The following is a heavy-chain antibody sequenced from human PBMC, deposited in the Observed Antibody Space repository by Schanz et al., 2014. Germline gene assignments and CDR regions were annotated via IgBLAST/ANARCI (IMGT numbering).Heavy chain of an antibody. CDR3: ASSRSSSGNYDY. J-gene: IGHJ4*02. CDR2: ISSSGSST. V-gene: IGHV3-23*04. CDR1: GFTFSSCA. D-gene: IGHD6-19*01. Sequence: EVLLVDSGGGLVQPGGSLRLSCAASGFTFSSCAMSWVRQAPGKGLEWVSAISSSGSSTFYADSVKGRFTISRDNSKSTLYLQMNSLSAEDTAIYHCASSRSSSGNYDYWGQGNLVTVSS.